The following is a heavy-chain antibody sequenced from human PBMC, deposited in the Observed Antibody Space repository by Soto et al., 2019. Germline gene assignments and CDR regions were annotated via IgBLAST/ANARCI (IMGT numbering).Heavy chain of an antibody. D-gene: IGHD3-10*01. Sequence: QVQLQESGPGLVKPSETLSLTCTVSGGSISSYYWSWIRQPPGKGLEWIGYIYYSGSTNYNPSLKSRVTISVDTSKNQFPLTLNPMAAADTGVYYCARHNYGSGSTYFDYWGQGTLVTVSS. J-gene: IGHJ4*02. V-gene: IGHV4-59*08. CDR3: ARHNYGSGSTYFDY. CDR2: IYYSGST. CDR1: GGSISSYY.